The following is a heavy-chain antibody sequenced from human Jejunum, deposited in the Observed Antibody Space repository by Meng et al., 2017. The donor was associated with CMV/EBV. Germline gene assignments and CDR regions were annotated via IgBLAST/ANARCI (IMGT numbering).Heavy chain of an antibody. D-gene: IGHD3-3*01. CDR2: IHDTGST. J-gene: IGHJ4*02. CDR3: ARGSIFVSFDS. CDR1: GGSIGSGDYY. Sequence: LLQESGQGLVKPSQPPFLTCSVSGGSIGSGDYYWSWIRQPPGKGLEWIGYIHDTGSTSHNPSLKSRVDISLGTSKNQFSLTLNSVTAEDTAVYFCARGSIFVSFDSWGQGTLVTVAS. V-gene: IGHV4-30-4*08.